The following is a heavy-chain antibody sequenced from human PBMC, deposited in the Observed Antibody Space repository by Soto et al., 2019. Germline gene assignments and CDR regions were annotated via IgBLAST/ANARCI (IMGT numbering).Heavy chain of an antibody. D-gene: IGHD2-2*02. CDR3: AGGVVVPAAIGHYYMYV. J-gene: IGHJ6*03. Sequence: SETLSLTCAVYGGSFSGYYWSWIRQPPGKGLEWIGEINHSGSTNYNPSLKSRVTISVDTSKNQFSLTLSSVTAADTAVYYCAGGVVVPAAIGHYYMYVWGQGTTVPVSS. CDR2: INHSGST. V-gene: IGHV4-34*01. CDR1: GGSFSGYY.